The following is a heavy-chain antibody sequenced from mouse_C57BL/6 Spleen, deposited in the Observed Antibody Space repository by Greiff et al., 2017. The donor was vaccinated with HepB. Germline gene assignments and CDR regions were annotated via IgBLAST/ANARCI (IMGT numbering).Heavy chain of an antibody. D-gene: IGHD1-1*01. CDR3: ARCVVVAEGYFDV. Sequence: VQLQQPGAELVRPGSSVKLSCKASGYTFTSYWMDWVKQRPGQGLEWIGNIYPSDSETHYNQKFKDKATLTVDKSSSTAYMQLSSLTSEDSAVYYCARCVVVAEGYFDVWGTGTTVTVSS. J-gene: IGHJ1*03. CDR2: IYPSDSET. V-gene: IGHV1-61*01. CDR1: GYTFTSYW.